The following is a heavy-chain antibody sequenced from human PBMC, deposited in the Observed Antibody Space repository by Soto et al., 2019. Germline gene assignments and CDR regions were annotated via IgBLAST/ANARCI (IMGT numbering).Heavy chain of an antibody. D-gene: IGHD2-15*01. J-gene: IGHJ3*02. V-gene: IGHV3-23*01. CDR3: AKDNPRDIVVVVAAVKHLNDAFDI. Sequence: GGSLRLSCAASGFTFSSYAMSWVRQAPGKGLEWVSAISGSGGSTYYADSVKGRFTISRDNSKNTLYLQMNSLRAEDTAVYYCAKDNPRDIVVVVAAVKHLNDAFDIWGQGTMVTVSS. CDR1: GFTFSSYA. CDR2: ISGSGGST.